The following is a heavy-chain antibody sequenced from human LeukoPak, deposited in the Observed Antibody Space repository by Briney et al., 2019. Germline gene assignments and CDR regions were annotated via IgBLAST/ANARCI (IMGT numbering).Heavy chain of an antibody. D-gene: IGHD1-7*01. CDR2: IWYGGSNK. V-gene: IGHV3-30*02. CDR3: AKDQERYNWNYSNFDY. CDR1: GFTFSSYG. Sequence: PGGSLRLSCAASGFTFSSYGVHWVRQAPGKGLEWVAVIWYGGSNKYYADSVKGRFTISRDNSKNTLYLQMNSLRAEDTAVYYCAKDQERYNWNYSNFDYWGQGTLVTVSS. J-gene: IGHJ4*02.